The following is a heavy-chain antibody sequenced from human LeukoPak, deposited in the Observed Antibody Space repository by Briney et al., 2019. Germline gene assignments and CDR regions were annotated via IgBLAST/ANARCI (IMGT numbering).Heavy chain of an antibody. CDR3: AKDVELGGYHSSSSPAPGY. D-gene: IGHD3-16*01. J-gene: IGHJ4*02. Sequence: GGSLRLSCAASGFTFSSYAMSWVRQAPGKGLEWVSAISGSGGSTYYADSVKGRFTISRDNSKNTLYLQMNSLRAEDTAVYYCAKDVELGGYHSSSSPAPGYWGQGTLVTVSS. CDR2: ISGSGGST. CDR1: GFTFSSYA. V-gene: IGHV3-23*01.